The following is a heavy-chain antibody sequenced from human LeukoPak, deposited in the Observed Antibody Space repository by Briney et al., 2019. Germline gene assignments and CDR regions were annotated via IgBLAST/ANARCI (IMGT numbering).Heavy chain of an antibody. Sequence: SETLSLTCTVSGGSISSYYWNWIRQPPGKGLEWIGEINHSGSTNYNPSLKSRVTISVDTSKNQFSLKLSSVTAADTAVYYCASYDFWSGYLSYWGQGTLVTVSS. V-gene: IGHV4-34*01. J-gene: IGHJ4*02. CDR2: INHSGST. CDR1: GGSISSYY. D-gene: IGHD3-3*01. CDR3: ASYDFWSGYLSY.